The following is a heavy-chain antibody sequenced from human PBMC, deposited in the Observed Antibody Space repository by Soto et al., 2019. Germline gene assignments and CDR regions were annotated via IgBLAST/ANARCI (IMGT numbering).Heavy chain of an antibody. V-gene: IGHV4-59*01. CDR2: IYYSGST. Sequence: SETLSLTCTVSGGSISSYYLSWIRQPPGKGLEWIGYIYYSGSTNYNPSLKSRVTISVDTSKNQFSLKLSSVTAADTAVYYCASIPRRDGYNFDYWGQGTLVTVYS. CDR1: GGSISSYY. J-gene: IGHJ4*02. CDR3: ASIPRRDGYNFDY. D-gene: IGHD5-12*01.